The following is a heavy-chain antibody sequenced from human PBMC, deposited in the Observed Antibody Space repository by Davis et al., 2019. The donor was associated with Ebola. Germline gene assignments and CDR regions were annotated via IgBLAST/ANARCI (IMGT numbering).Heavy chain of an antibody. CDR1: GFTFSSYA. J-gene: IGHJ4*02. CDR2: ISGSGGST. CDR3: AKDYDGADY. Sequence: GESLKISCAASGFTFSSYAMSWVRQAPGKGLEWVSAISGSGGSTYYADSVKGRFTISRDNSKNTLYLQMNSLRAEDTAVYYCAKDYDGADYWGQGTLVTVSS. V-gene: IGHV3-23*01. D-gene: IGHD3-3*01.